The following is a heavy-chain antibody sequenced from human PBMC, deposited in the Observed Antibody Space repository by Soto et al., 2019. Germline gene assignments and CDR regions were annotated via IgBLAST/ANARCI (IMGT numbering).Heavy chain of an antibody. CDR2: IKQDGSEK. Sequence: GGSLRLSCAASGFTFSSYWVSWVRQAPGKGLEWVANIKQDGSEKYYVDSVKGRFTISRDNAKNSLYLQMNSLRAEDTAVYYCARDAYSSSQGQTIDYWGQGTLVTVSS. J-gene: IGHJ4*02. D-gene: IGHD6-6*01. V-gene: IGHV3-7*01. CDR1: GFTFSSYW. CDR3: ARDAYSSSQGQTIDY.